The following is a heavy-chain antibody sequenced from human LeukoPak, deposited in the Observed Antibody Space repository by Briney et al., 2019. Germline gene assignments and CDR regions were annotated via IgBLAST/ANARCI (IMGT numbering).Heavy chain of an antibody. V-gene: IGHV4-34*01. CDR3: ATSTMVRGVLEGLVAFDI. CDR2: INHSGST. CDR1: SGSFSGYY. D-gene: IGHD3-10*01. Sequence: PSETLSLTCAVYSGSFSGYYWSWVRQPPGKGLEWIGEINHSGSTNYNPSLKSRVTISVDTSKNQFSLKLSSVTAADTAVYYCATSTMVRGVLEGLVAFDIWGQGTMVTVSS. J-gene: IGHJ3*02.